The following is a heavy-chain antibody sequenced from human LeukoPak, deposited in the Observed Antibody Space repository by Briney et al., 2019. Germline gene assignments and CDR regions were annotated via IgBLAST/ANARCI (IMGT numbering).Heavy chain of an antibody. V-gene: IGHV5-51*01. D-gene: IGHD2-2*01. Sequence: GESLKISCKGSGYSFAIYWIAWVRQMPGKGLEWMGSIYPSDSDTRYSPSFQGQVTISADKSISTAYLQWSSLKAPDTAMYYCARDGMPGDYYYGMDVWGQGTTVTVSS. CDR2: IYPSDSDT. CDR3: ARDGMPGDYYYGMDV. CDR1: GYSFAIYW. J-gene: IGHJ6*02.